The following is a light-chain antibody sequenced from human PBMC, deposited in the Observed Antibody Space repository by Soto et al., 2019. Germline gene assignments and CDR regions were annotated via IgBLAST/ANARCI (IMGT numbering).Light chain of an antibody. J-gene: IGKJ2*01. Sequence: EIAMTQSPATLSVSPGERATLSCRASQSISTELAWYQQIPGQPPRLLIYSASTSATGVPARFTGSGSGSEFTLTISGLQSEDFAIYYCQQCHNWPLTVGQGTRLEI. CDR3: QQCHNWPLT. V-gene: IGKV3-15*01. CDR2: SAS. CDR1: QSISTE.